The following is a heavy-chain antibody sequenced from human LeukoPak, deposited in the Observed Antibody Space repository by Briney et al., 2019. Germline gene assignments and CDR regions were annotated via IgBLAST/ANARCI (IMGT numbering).Heavy chain of an antibody. D-gene: IGHD3-22*01. CDR1: GFTFSSYG. V-gene: IGHV3-33*01. CDR2: IWYDGSNK. Sequence: PGGSLRLSCAASGFTFSSYGMHWVRQAPGKGLEWVAVIWYDGSNKYCADSVKGRFTISRDNSKNTLYLQMNSLRAEDTAVYYCARDLGYYDSSGYYGCYGMDVWGQGTTVTVSS. CDR3: ARDLGYYDSSGYYGCYGMDV. J-gene: IGHJ6*02.